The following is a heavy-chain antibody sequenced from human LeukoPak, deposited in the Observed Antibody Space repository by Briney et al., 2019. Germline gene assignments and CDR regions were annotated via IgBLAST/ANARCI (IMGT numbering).Heavy chain of an antibody. CDR1: GFTFDDYA. V-gene: IGHV3-9*01. CDR3: AKGRMATVAFDI. Sequence: PGRSLRLSCAASGFTFDDYAMHWVRQAPGKGLEWVSGISWNSGSIGYADSVKGRFTISRDNAKNSLYLQMNSLRAEDTALYYCAKGRMATVAFDIWGQGTMVTVSS. D-gene: IGHD5-24*01. CDR2: ISWNSGSI. J-gene: IGHJ3*02.